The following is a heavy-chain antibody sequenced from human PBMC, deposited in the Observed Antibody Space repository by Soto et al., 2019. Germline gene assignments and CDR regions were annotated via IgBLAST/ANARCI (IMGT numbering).Heavy chain of an antibody. CDR2: SSAYNADV. J-gene: IGHJ4*02. CDR1: GYTFTRFG. Sequence: ASVKVSCKASGYTFTRFGISWVRQAPGQGLEWLGWSSAYNADVHYSQKFQGRVTLTSDTSTSTAYMELRSLTSDDTAVYHCASHPFTSAPLNFWGQGTPVTVSS. V-gene: IGHV1-18*01. CDR3: ASHPFTSAPLNF. D-gene: IGHD3-10*01.